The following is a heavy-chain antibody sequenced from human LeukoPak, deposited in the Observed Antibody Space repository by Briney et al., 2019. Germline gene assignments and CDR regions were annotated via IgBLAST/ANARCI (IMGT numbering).Heavy chain of an antibody. Sequence: GGSLRLSCAASGFTFSSYGMHWVRQAPGKGLEWVAVIWYDGSNKYYADSVKGRFTISRDNSKNTLYLQMNSLRAEDTAVYYCAKFGLLANYYYMDVWGKGTTVTVSS. CDR3: AKFGLLANYYYMDV. D-gene: IGHD3-16*01. CDR1: GFTFSSYG. V-gene: IGHV3-33*06. CDR2: IWYDGSNK. J-gene: IGHJ6*03.